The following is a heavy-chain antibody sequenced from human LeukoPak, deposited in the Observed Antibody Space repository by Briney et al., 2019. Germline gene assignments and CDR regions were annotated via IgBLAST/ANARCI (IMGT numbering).Heavy chain of an antibody. J-gene: IGHJ4*02. CDR3: AKIPGCTGGVCYTFDY. V-gene: IGHV3-23*01. CDR1: GFTFSSYA. Sequence: GGSLRVSCAASGFTFSSYAMSWIRQAPGKGLEWVSAISGSGGSTYYADSVKGRFTISRDNSKNTLYLQMNSLRAEDTAVYYCAKIPGCTGGVCYTFDYWGQGTLVTVSS. D-gene: IGHD2-8*02. CDR2: ISGSGGST.